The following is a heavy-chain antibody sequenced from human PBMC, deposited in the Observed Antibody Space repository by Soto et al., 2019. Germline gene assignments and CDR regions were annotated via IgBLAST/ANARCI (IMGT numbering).Heavy chain of an antibody. CDR1: GFSLSDYV. J-gene: IGHJ4*01. CDR3: ARDLIATSGALFDY. Sequence: VASVKVSCKASGFSLSDYVMHWVRQAPGQRLEWMGWISPVNANTKYSQKFQDRVTITWDTSATTAYMELSSLSSEDTAVYYCARDLIATSGALFDYWGHGTLVTVSS. CDR2: ISPVNANT. V-gene: IGHV1-3*01. D-gene: IGHD2-15*01.